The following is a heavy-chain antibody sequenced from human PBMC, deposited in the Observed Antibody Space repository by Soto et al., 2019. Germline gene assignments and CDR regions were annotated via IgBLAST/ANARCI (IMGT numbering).Heavy chain of an antibody. CDR3: AKDNHGRYAAYESTWFEP. Sequence: GGSLRLSCAASGFSIDDFAMHLVRQAPWKVLEWVSSISWDSGNIGYADSVTGRFSVSRDNAKNSLFLQMSSLKPEDKAFYFCAKDNHGRYAAYESTWFEPWGQGTLATVSP. D-gene: IGHD2-2*01. V-gene: IGHV3-9*01. J-gene: IGHJ5*02. CDR2: ISWDSGNI. CDR1: GFSIDDFA.